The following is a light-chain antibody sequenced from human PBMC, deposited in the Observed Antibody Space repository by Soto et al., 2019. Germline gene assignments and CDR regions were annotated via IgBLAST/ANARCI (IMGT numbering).Light chain of an antibody. J-gene: IGLJ3*02. V-gene: IGLV4-69*01. CDR3: QNWGTGGWG. CDR1: SEHSNYA. CDR2: LATDGSH. Sequence: QSVLTQSPSASASLGASVKLTCTLSSEHSNYAIAWYQQQPEKGPRYLMKLATDGSHTKGDGIPDRFSGSSSGAERYLTISRLQAEEEGDYYCQNWGTGGWGFGGGTKVTVL.